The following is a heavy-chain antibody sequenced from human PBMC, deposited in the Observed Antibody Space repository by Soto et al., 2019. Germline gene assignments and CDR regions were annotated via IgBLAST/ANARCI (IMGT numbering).Heavy chain of an antibody. Sequence: EVQLVESGGGLVQPGGSGRLSCAASGFSFTSYWMHWVRQAPGKGLEWISRISTDGTTIGFAASVRGRFTASRDNAKNTVYLQLNSLRVDDTAVYYCVRDRTTFTLFDYWGQGTLVTVSS. CDR3: VRDRTTFTLFDY. D-gene: IGHD3-3*02. CDR1: GFSFTSYW. J-gene: IGHJ4*02. CDR2: ISTDGTTI. V-gene: IGHV3-74*01.